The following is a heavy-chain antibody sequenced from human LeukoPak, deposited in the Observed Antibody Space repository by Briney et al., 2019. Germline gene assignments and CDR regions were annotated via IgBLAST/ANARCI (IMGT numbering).Heavy chain of an antibody. J-gene: IGHJ4*02. V-gene: IGHV3-7*01. CDR2: IKQDGSEK. CDR3: AKATSIVVVIPPGVDY. Sequence: PGGSLRLSCAASGFTFSSYWMSWVRQAPGKGLEWVANIKQDGSEKYYADSVKGRFTISRDNSKNTLYLQMNSLRAEDTAVYYCAKATSIVVVIPPGVDYWGQGTLVTVSS. CDR1: GFTFSSYW. D-gene: IGHD3-22*01.